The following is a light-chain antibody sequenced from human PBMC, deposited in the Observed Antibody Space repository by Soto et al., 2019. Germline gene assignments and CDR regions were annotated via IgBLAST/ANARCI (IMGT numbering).Light chain of an antibody. J-gene: IGKJ2*01. CDR1: QTISGY. CDR3: QQTYTTPHA. V-gene: IGKV1-39*01. CDR2: AAS. Sequence: DLRMTQSPSSLFASVGDRVTITCRASQTISGYLNWYQQKLGEAPKLLIYAASNLQSGVPSRFSGSGSGTDYTLTIGSLQPEDFATYYCQQTYTTPHAFGLGTKLEMK.